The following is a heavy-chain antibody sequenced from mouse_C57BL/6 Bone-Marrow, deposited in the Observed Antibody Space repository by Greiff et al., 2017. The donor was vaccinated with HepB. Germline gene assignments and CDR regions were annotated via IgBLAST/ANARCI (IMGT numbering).Heavy chain of an antibody. CDR2: IYPRSGNT. CDR3: ARSGPTTGYAMDY. J-gene: IGHJ4*01. CDR1: GYTFTSYG. D-gene: IGHD4-1*02. Sequence: QVQLKESGAELARPGASVKLSCKASGYTFTSYGISWVKQRTGQGLEWIGEIYPRSGNTYYNEKFKGKATLTADKSSSTAYMELRSLTSEDSAVYFCARSGPTTGYAMDYWGQGTSVTVSS. V-gene: IGHV1-81*01.